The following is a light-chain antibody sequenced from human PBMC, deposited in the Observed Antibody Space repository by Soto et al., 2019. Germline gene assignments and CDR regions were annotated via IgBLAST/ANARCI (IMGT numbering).Light chain of an antibody. CDR1: TSDVGAYNY. CDR2: EVN. CDR3: KSYTTSSTLV. V-gene: IGLV2-14*01. J-gene: IGLJ3*02. Sequence: QSALTQPASVSGSPGQSIIISCTGTTSDVGAYNYVSWYQQHPGKAPKLILYEVNNRPSGISNRFSGSKSGNMASLTISGLQAEDEADYYCKSYTTSSTLVFGGGTKLTVL.